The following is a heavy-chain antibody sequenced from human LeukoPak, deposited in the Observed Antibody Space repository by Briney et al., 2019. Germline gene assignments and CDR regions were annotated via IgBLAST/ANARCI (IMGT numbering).Heavy chain of an antibody. V-gene: IGHV4-34*01. Sequence: GSLRLSCVASGFAFDDHGMGWVRQPPGGGLEWIGEINHSGSTNYNPSLKSRVTISVDTSKNQFSLKLSSVTAADTAVYYCARRGFYSSGWYAYWGQGTLVTVSS. J-gene: IGHJ4*02. CDR2: INHSGST. CDR1: GFAFDDHG. D-gene: IGHD6-19*01. CDR3: ARRGFYSSGWYAY.